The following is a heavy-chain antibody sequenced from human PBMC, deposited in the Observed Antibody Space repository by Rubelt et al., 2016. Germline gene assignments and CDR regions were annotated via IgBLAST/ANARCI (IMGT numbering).Heavy chain of an antibody. CDR1: GFTVSSNY. D-gene: IGHD7-27*01. CDR3: ARNWGFDY. J-gene: IGHJ4*02. V-gene: IGHV3-66*01. CDR2: IYSGGST. Sequence: EVQLVESGGGLVQPGGSLRLSCAASGFTVSSNYMSWVRQAPGKGLEWVSVIYSGGSTYYADSVKGRFTISRGNSKTTLYLQMTSLRAEDTAVYYCARNWGFDYWGQGTLVTVSS.